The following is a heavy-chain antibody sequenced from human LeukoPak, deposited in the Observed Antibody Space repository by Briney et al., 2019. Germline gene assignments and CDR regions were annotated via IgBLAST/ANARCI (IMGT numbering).Heavy chain of an antibody. CDR1: GGSFSTYW. D-gene: IGHD6-13*01. J-gene: IGHJ5*02. CDR3: ARVAAAGEKLNWFDP. Sequence: ETLSLTCAVYGGSFSTYWMHWVRQAPGKGLVWVSCINSDGGSTSYADSVKGRFTISRDNAKNTLFLQMNSLRADDTAVYYCARVAAAGEKLNWFDPWGQGTLVTVSS. CDR2: INSDGGST. V-gene: IGHV3-74*01.